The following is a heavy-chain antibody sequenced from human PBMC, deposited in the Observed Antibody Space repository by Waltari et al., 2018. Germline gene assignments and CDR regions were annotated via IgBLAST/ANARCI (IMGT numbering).Heavy chain of an antibody. CDR3: AKSGSTGGVSRPNWFDP. D-gene: IGHD2-8*02. V-gene: IGHV3-23*01. CDR1: GFTFSSYA. Sequence: EVQLLESGGGLVQPGGSLRLSCAASGFTFSSYAMSWVRQAPGKVLEWVSAISGSGGSTYYADSVKGRFTISRDNSKNTLYLQMNSLRAEDTAVYYCAKSGSTGGVSRPNWFDPWGQGTLVTVSS. CDR2: ISGSGGST. J-gene: IGHJ5*02.